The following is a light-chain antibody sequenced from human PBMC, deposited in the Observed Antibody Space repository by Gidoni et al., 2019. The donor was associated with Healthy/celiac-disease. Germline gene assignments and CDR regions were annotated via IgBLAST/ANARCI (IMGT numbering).Light chain of an antibody. CDR1: QGISNS. CDR2: AAS. CDR3: QKYNSAPWT. Sequence: DIQLTQSPSSLSASVGDRVTITCRASQGISNSLAWYQQKPGKVPKLLIYAASTLQPGVPSRFSGSGSGTDFTLTISSLQPEDVATYYCQKYNSAPWTFGQGTKVEIK. J-gene: IGKJ1*01. V-gene: IGKV1-27*01.